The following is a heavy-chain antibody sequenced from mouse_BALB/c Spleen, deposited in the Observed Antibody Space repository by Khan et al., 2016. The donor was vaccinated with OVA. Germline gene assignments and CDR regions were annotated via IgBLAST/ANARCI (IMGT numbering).Heavy chain of an antibody. Sequence: EVQLQESGPGLVKPSQSLSLTCTVTGYSITSDYAWNWIRQFPGNKLEWMGYISSTGSTSYNPYLKSRISITRDTSKNQSFLQLKSVTTEDTATYLCARSLLYSYGYSLDFWGRGTSVTVSS. D-gene: IGHD2-12*01. CDR3: ARSLLYSYGYSLDF. CDR2: ISSTGST. J-gene: IGHJ4*01. CDR1: GYSITSDYA. V-gene: IGHV3-2*02.